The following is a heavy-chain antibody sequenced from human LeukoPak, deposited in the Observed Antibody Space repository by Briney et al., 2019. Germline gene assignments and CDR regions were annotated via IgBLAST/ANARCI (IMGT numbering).Heavy chain of an antibody. CDR3: ARGGYYDSSGSFEAFDI. V-gene: IGHV1-2*02. CDR2: INPNSGGT. CDR1: GYTFTGYY. D-gene: IGHD3-22*01. J-gene: IGHJ3*02. Sequence: ASVKVSCKASGYTFTGYYMHWVRQAPGQGLEWMGWINPNSGGTNYAQKFQGRVTMTRDTSISTAYMELSRLRSEDTAVYYCARGGYYDSSGSFEAFDIWGQGTMVTVSS.